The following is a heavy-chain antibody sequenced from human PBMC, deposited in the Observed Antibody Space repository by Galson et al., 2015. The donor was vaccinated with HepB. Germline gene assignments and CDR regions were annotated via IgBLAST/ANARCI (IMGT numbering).Heavy chain of an antibody. Sequence: SLRLSCAASGFIVSTNYMSWVRQAPGKGLEWVSVIYSGGRTYYADSMKGRFTISRDNSKNTLYLQMNSLRAEDTAVYYCARETQFRYFDWFIDYWGQGTLVSVSS. J-gene: IGHJ4*02. CDR2: IYSGGRT. D-gene: IGHD3-9*01. V-gene: IGHV3-53*01. CDR3: ARETQFRYFDWFIDY. CDR1: GFIVSTNY.